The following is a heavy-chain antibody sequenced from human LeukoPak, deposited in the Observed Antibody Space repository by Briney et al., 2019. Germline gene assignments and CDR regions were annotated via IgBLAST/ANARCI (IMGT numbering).Heavy chain of an antibody. V-gene: IGHV1-18*01. CDR2: ISVYNGKT. Sequence: ASVKVSCKASGYTFTSYGISWVRQAPGQGLEWMGWISVYNGKTNYAQKFRGRVTMTTDTSTSTAYIELRSLRSDDTAVYYCARRNVDTANDYFDYWGQGTLVTVSS. J-gene: IGHJ4*02. CDR3: ARRNVDTANDYFDY. D-gene: IGHD5-18*01. CDR1: GYTFTSYG.